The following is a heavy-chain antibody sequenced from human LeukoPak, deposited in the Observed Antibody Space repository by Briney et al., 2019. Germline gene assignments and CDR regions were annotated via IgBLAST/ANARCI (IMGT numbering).Heavy chain of an antibody. CDR1: GFTFSGYG. V-gene: IGHV3-30*18. CDR2: IPYDGSNK. Sequence: GGSLRLYCAASGFTFSGYGMHWLRQVPGKGLEWVAVIPYDGSNKYYTDSVKGRFTISRDNSKNTLYLQMNSLRAEDTAVYYCAKNRVPTAITPDSWGQGTLVTVSS. D-gene: IGHD2-2*02. J-gene: IGHJ5*01. CDR3: AKNRVPTAITPDS.